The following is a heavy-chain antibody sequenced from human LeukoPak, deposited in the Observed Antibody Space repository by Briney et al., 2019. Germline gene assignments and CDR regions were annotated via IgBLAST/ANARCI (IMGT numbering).Heavy chain of an antibody. D-gene: IGHD6-13*01. CDR2: ISYDGSNK. CDR3: AREPAAAGMGTFDY. Sequence: PGGSLRLSCAASGFTFSSYGMHWVRQAPGKGLEWVAVISYDGSNKYYADSVKGRFTISRDNSKNTLYLQMNSLRAEDTAVYYCAREPAAAGMGTFDYWGQGTLVTVSS. J-gene: IGHJ4*02. CDR1: GFTFSSYG. V-gene: IGHV3-30*03.